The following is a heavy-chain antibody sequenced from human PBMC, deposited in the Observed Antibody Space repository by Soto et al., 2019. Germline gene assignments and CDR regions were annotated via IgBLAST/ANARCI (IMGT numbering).Heavy chain of an antibody. CDR1: GGSISSYY. V-gene: IGHV4-59*01. Sequence: QVQLQESGPGLVKPSETLSLTCTVSGGSISSYYWSWIRQPPGKGLEWIGYIYYSGSTNYNPSLKVRVTISVDTSKNQFSLKLSSVTAADTAVYYCARGGRPPYYYDSSGPERSFDYWGQGTLVTVSS. CDR3: ARGGRPPYYYDSSGPERSFDY. D-gene: IGHD3-22*01. CDR2: IYYSGST. J-gene: IGHJ4*02.